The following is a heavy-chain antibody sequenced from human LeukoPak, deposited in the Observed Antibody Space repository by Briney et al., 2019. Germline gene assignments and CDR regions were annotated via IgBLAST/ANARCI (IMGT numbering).Heavy chain of an antibody. CDR1: GGSFGGYY. CDR3: ARREILYAMDV. V-gene: IGHV4-34*01. J-gene: IGHJ6*02. CDR2: INHSGST. D-gene: IGHD3-10*01. Sequence: SETLSLTCAVYGGSFGGYYWSWIRQPPGKGLEWIGEINHSGSTNYNPSPKSRVTISVDTSKSQFSLKLSSVTAADTAVYYCARREILYAMDVWGQGTTVTVSS.